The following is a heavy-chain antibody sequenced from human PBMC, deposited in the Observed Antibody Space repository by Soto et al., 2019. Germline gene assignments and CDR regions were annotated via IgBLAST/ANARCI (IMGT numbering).Heavy chain of an antibody. V-gene: IGHV1-18*01. CDR3: ARGHMVRGVIGAFEI. CDR1: GYTFTSYG. Sequence: ASVKVSCKASGYTFTSYGISWVRQAPGQGLEWMGWISAYNGNTNYAQKLQGRVTMTTDTSTSTTYMELRSLRSDDTAVYYCARGHMVRGVIGAFEIWGQGTMVTVSS. D-gene: IGHD3-10*01. J-gene: IGHJ3*02. CDR2: ISAYNGNT.